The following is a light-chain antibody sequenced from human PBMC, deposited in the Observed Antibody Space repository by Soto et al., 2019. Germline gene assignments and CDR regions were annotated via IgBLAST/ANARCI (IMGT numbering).Light chain of an antibody. J-gene: IGLJ2*01. CDR3: SSYTSSSTPWVV. V-gene: IGLV2-14*01. CDR1: SSDVGGYNY. Sequence: QSALTQPASVSGSPGQSITISCTGTSSDVGGYNYVSWYQQHPGKAPKLMIYDVSNRPSGVSNRFSGSKSGNTASLTISGLQAEDEADYYCSSYTSSSTPWVVFGGGTTLTVL. CDR2: DVS.